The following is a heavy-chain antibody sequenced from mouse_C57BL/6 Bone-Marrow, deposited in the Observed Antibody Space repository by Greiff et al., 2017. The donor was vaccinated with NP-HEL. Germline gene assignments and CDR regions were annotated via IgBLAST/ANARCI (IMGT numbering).Heavy chain of an antibody. Sequence: QVQLKESGAELARPGASVKMSCKASGYTFTSYTMHWVKQRPGQGLEWIGYINPSSGYTKYNQKFKDKATLTADKSSSTAYMQLSSLTSEDSAVYYWARLLLHEAYWGQGTLVTVSA. V-gene: IGHV1-4*01. CDR2: INPSSGYT. D-gene: IGHD1-1*01. J-gene: IGHJ3*01. CDR1: GYTFTSYT. CDR3: ARLLLHEAY.